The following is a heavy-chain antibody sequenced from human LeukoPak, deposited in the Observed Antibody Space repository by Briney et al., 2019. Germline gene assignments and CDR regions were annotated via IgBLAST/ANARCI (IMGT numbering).Heavy chain of an antibody. D-gene: IGHD3-22*01. V-gene: IGHV1-18*01. J-gene: IGHJ5*02. CDR1: GYTFTSYG. CDR3: ARGYYYDSSGYYWSFDP. CDR2: ISAYNGNT. Sequence: GASVKVSCKASGYTFTSYGISWVRQAPGQGLEWMGWISAYNGNTNYTQKLQGRVTITTDESTSTAYMELSSLRSEDTAVYYCARGYYYDSSGYYWSFDPWGQGTLVTVSS.